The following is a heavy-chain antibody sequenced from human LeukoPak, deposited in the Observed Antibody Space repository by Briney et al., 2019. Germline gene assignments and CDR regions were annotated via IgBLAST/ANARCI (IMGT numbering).Heavy chain of an antibody. V-gene: IGHV1-69*04. CDR2: IIPILGIA. Sequence: ASVKVSCKASGGTFSSYAISWVRQAPGQGLEWMGRIIPILGIANYAQKFQGRVTITADKSTSTAYMELSSLRAEDTAVYYCARDRMGYSYGSDAFDIWGQGTMVTVSS. J-gene: IGHJ3*02. D-gene: IGHD5-18*01. CDR1: GGTFSSYA. CDR3: ARDRMGYSYGSDAFDI.